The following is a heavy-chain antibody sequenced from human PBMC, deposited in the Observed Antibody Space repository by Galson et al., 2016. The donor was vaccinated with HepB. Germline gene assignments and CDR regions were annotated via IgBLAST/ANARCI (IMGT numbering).Heavy chain of an antibody. D-gene: IGHD6-13*01. V-gene: IGHV3-7*03. Sequence: SLRLSCAGSGFTLSRYWMSWVRQAPGKGLEWVANIKEDGSEKKYVDSVKGRFTISRDNSKNTLYLQMNSLRAEDTAVYYCARAVGYRSDWYGWLNPWGQGTRVTVSS. CDR2: IKEDGSEK. J-gene: IGHJ5*02. CDR3: ARAVGYRSDWYGWLNP. CDR1: GFTLSRYW.